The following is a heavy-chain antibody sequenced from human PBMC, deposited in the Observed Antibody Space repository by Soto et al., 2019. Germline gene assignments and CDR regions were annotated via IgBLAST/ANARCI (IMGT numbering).Heavy chain of an antibody. CDR3: ASSAGFCSGGSCYAY. CDR1: KLTVGSSY. CDR2: IYSGGLT. J-gene: IGHJ4*02. Sequence: GGSLRLSCAASKLTVGSSYMTWVRQAPGKGLEWVSVIYSGGLTYYADSVKGRFTISRDTSKNTLYLQMNTLRADDTAVYYCASSAGFCSGGSCYAYWGQGTLVIVSS. D-gene: IGHD2-15*01. V-gene: IGHV3-53*01.